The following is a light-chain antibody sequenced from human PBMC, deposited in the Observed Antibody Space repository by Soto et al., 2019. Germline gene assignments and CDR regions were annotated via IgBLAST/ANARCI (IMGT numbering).Light chain of an antibody. CDR1: QSVSRP. CDR3: QQSYSMPLT. Sequence: DTQMTQSPSALSAFVGDSVTITCRASQSVSRPLSWYQQKPGEAPRLLIYAASTLQSGVPARFSGSGSGTDFSLVISNLQPEDFATYYCQQSYSMPLTFGEGTRVDMK. J-gene: IGKJ4*01. CDR2: AAS. V-gene: IGKV1-39*01.